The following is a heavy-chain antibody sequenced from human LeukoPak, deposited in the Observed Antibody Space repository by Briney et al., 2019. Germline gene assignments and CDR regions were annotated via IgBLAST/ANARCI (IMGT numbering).Heavy chain of an antibody. J-gene: IGHJ6*02. CDR3: AASIAALPGAYYYYGMDV. CDR2: ISGSGGST. D-gene: IGHD6-6*01. Sequence: GGSLRLSCAASGFTFSNYAISWVRQAPGKGLEWVSGISGSGGSTYYADSVKGRFTISRDNSKNTLYLQMNSLRAEDTAVYYCAASIAALPGAYYYYGMDVWGQGTTVTVSS. V-gene: IGHV3-23*01. CDR1: GFTFSNYA.